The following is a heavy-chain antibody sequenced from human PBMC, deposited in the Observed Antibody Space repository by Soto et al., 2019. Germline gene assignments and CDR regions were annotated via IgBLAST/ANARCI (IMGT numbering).Heavy chain of an antibody. V-gene: IGHV2-26*01. Sequence: GPTLVNPTETLTLTCTVSGFSLSNARMGVSWIRQPPGKALEWLAHIFSNDEKSYSTSLKSRLTISKDTSKSQVVLTMTNMDPVDTATYYCARMSITMVRGVPRPYYFDYWGQGTLVTVSS. CDR1: GFSLSNARMG. J-gene: IGHJ4*02. CDR3: ARMSITMVRGVPRPYYFDY. D-gene: IGHD3-10*01. CDR2: IFSNDEK.